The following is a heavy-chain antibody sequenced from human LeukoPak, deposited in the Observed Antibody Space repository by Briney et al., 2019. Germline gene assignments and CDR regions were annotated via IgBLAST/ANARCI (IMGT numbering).Heavy chain of an antibody. CDR3: GTCTTGGYQRGDAFDV. J-gene: IGHJ3*01. Sequence: ATVKVSYKGSRYPFIAYFMHWLRPAPGQGFEWMGWINPNSGITNYAQNFKGRVTMTRDTTIGTAYMELTRLRSDDTAFYYCGTCTTGGYQRGDAFDVWGQGTMVTVSS. V-gene: IGHV1-2*02. CDR2: INPNSGIT. D-gene: IGHD2-8*02. CDR1: RYPFIAYF.